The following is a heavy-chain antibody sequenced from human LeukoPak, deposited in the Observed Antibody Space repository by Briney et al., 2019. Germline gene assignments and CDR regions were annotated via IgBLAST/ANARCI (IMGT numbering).Heavy chain of an antibody. J-gene: IGHJ4*02. CDR2: ISWNSGSI. Sequence: GGSLRLSCAASGFTFDDYAMHWVRQAPGKGLEWVSGISWNSGSIGYADSVKGRFTISRDNAKNSLYLQMNNLRVEDTAVYYCARDAGWRLLDYWGRGTQVTVSS. V-gene: IGHV3-9*01. D-gene: IGHD6-25*01. CDR3: ARDAGWRLLDY. CDR1: GFTFDDYA.